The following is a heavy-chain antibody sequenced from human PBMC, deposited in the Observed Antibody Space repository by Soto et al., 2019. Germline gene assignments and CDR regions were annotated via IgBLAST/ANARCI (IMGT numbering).Heavy chain of an antibody. V-gene: IGHV1-69*01. D-gene: IGHD2-21*02. CDR2: IIPIFGTA. CDR3: ASAPGCGGDCYAFNY. CDR1: GGTFSSYA. Sequence: QVQLVQSGAEVKKPGSSVKVSCKASGGTFSSYAISWVRQAPGQGLEWMGGIIPIFGTANYAQKFQGRVTSTADESTSTPYMELSSLISEDTAVYYCASAPGCGGDCYAFNYWGQGTLVTVSS. J-gene: IGHJ4*02.